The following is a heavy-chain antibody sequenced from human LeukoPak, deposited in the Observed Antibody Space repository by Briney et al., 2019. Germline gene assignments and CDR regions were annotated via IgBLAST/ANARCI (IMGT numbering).Heavy chain of an antibody. CDR3: AGSLYYDILTGLASPVP. CDR2: ISYDGSNK. V-gene: IGHV3-30-3*01. CDR1: GFTFSSYA. Sequence: GGSLRLSCAASGFTFSSYAMHWVRQAPGKGLEWVAVISYDGSNKYYADSVKGRFTISRDNSKNTLYLQMNSLRAEDTAVYYCAGSLYYDILTGLASPVPWGQGTLVTVSS. D-gene: IGHD3-9*01. J-gene: IGHJ5*02.